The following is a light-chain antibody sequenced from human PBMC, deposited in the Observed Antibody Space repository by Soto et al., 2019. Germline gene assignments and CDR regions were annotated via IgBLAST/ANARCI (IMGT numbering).Light chain of an antibody. J-gene: IGKJ4*01. CDR1: QSVSSSY. V-gene: IGKV3-20*01. Sequence: SLFDQAPSTLFLSPGERATLSWRARQSVSSSYLASYQQKPGQAPRLLIYGASSRATGIPDRFSGSGSGTDFTLTIGRLGPEDFAVYYCQQYGSSPRALTFGGGTKVDIK. CDR3: QQYGSSPRALT. CDR2: GAS.